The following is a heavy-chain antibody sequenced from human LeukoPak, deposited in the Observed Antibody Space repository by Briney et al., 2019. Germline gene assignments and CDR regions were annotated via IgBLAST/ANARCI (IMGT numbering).Heavy chain of an antibody. D-gene: IGHD2-2*01. CDR1: GYTFTSYY. CDR2: INPSGGST. V-gene: IGHV1-46*01. J-gene: IGHJ4*02. Sequence: ASVTVSCTASGYTFTSYYMHWVRQAPGQGLEWMGIINPSGGSTSYAQKFQGRVTMTRDTSTSTVYMELSSLRSEDTAVYYCAREVGYYAPDYWGQGTLVTVSS. CDR3: AREVGYYAPDY.